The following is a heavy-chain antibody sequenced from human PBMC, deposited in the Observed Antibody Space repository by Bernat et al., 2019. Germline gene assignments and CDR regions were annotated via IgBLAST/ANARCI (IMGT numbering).Heavy chain of an antibody. CDR1: GFTFSSYA. J-gene: IGHJ4*02. V-gene: IGHV3-30-3*01. D-gene: IGHD6-6*01. Sequence: QVQLVESGGGVVQPGRSLRLSCAASGFTFSSYAMHWVRQAPGKGLEWVAVISYDGSNKYYADSVKGRFTISRDNSKNTLYLQMNSLRAEDTAVYYCARSEYSSSLHYFDYWGQGTLVTVSS. CDR2: ISYDGSNK. CDR3: ARSEYSSSLHYFDY.